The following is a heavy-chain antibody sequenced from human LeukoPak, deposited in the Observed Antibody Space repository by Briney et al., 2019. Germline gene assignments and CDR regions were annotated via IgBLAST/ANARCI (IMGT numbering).Heavy chain of an antibody. V-gene: IGHV3-21*01. D-gene: IGHD4-23*01. J-gene: IGHJ5*02. CDR1: GFTFSSYS. CDR2: ISSSSSYI. Sequence: PGGSLRLSCAAPGFTFSSYSMNWVRLAPGKGLEWVSSISSSSSYIYYADSVKGRFTISRDNAKNSLYLQMNSLRAEDTAVYYCARKNSPSEFDPWGQGTLVTVSS. CDR3: ARKNSPSEFDP.